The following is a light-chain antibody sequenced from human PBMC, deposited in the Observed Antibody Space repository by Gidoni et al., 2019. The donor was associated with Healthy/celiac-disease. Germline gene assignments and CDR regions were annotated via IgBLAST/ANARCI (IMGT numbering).Light chain of an antibody. CDR2: AAS. Sequence: DLQMTQSPSSVSAPVGDRVTITCLVRQDISSLLAWYQQKPGKAPKLLIYAASSLQSGVPARFSGSGSGTDFTLTISSLQPEDFATYYCQQANSFPLTFGGGTKVEIK. V-gene: IGKV1-12*01. J-gene: IGKJ4*01. CDR3: QQANSFPLT. CDR1: QDISSL.